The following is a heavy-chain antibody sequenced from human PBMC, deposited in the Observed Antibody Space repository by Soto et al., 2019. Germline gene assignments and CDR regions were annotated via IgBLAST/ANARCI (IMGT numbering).Heavy chain of an antibody. CDR1: GGSISSSSYY. CDR3: ARQGGSSSWFDP. Sequence: SETLSLTCTVSGGSISSSSYYWGWIRQPPGKGLEWIGSIYYSGSTYYNPSLKSRVTISVDTSKNQFSLKLSSVTAADTAVYYCARQGGSSSWFDPWGQGTLVTVSS. V-gene: IGHV4-39*01. CDR2: IYYSGST. D-gene: IGHD6-6*01. J-gene: IGHJ5*02.